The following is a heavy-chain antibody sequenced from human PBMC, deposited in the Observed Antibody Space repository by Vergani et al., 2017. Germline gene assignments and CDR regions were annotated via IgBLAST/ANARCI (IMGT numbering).Heavy chain of an antibody. CDR3: ARGASIAAREAAPYYYGMDV. CDR2: IIPILGIA. CDR1: GGTFSSYA. J-gene: IGHJ6*02. D-gene: IGHD6-6*01. V-gene: IGHV1-69*04. Sequence: QVQLVQSGAEVKKPGSSVKVSCKASGGTFSSYAISWVRQAPGHGLEWRGRIIPILGIANYAQRFQGRVTITADKSTSTAYMELRSLRSEDTAVYYCARGASIAAREAAPYYYGMDVWGQGTTVTVSS.